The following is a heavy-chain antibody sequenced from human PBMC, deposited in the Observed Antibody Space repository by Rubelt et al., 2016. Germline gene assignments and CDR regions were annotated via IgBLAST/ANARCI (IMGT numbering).Heavy chain of an antibody. Sequence: ISSSSYYWGWIRQPPGKGLEWIGSIYYSGGTYYNPSLKSRVTISVDTSKNQFSLKLSSVTAADTAVYYCAREEKQQQMDVWGQGTTVTVSS. J-gene: IGHJ6*02. CDR2: IYYSGGT. CDR1: ISSSSYY. V-gene: IGHV4-39*02. CDR3: AREEKQQQMDV. D-gene: IGHD6-13*01.